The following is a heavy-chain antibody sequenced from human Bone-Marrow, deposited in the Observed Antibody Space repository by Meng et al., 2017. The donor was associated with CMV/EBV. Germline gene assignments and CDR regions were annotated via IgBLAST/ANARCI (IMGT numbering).Heavy chain of an antibody. CDR3: ARLTSPGDY. J-gene: IGHJ4*02. Sequence: GESLKISCAASGFTFSDYSMNWVRQAPGKGLEWVSYISSSSTIYYANSVKGRFTFSRDNAKNSLYLQMNSLRAEDTAVYYFARLTSPGDYWGQRTLVTVSS. V-gene: IGHV3-69-1*01. CDR1: GFTFSDYS. CDR2: ISSSSTI. D-gene: IGHD6-6*01.